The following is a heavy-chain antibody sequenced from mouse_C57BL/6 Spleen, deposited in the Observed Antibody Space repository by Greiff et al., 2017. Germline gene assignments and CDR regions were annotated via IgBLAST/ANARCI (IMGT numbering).Heavy chain of an antibody. CDR2: IYPGSGST. Sequence: QVQLQQPGAELVKPGASVKMSCKASGYTFTSYWITWVKQRPGQGLEWIGDIYPGSGSTNYNEKFKSKATLTVDTSSSTAYVQLSSLTSEDSAVYYCASSLTGTCAWFAYWGQGTLVTVSA. CDR3: ASSLTGTCAWFAY. D-gene: IGHD4-1*01. CDR1: GYTFTSYW. J-gene: IGHJ3*01. V-gene: IGHV1-55*01.